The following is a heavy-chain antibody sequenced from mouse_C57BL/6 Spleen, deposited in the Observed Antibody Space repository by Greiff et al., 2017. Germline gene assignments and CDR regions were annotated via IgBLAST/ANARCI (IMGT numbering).Heavy chain of an antibody. V-gene: IGHV14-2*01. J-gene: IGHJ4*01. D-gene: IGHD1-1*01. CDR1: GFNIKDYY. CDR3: ARKGITTVVAMDY. CDR2: IDPEDGEN. Sequence: EVQLQQSGAELVKPGASVKLSCTASGFNIKDYYMHWVKQRTEQGLAWIGRIDPEDGENKSAPKFQGKATITADTSSNTAYLQLSSLTSEDTAVYYCARKGITTVVAMDYWGQGTSVTVSS.